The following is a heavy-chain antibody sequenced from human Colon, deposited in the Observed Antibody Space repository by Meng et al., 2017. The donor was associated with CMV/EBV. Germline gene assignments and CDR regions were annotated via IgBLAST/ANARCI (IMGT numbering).Heavy chain of an antibody. CDR3: AKDLRSFFTRGNGMDV. CDR1: GLTFSSFG. CDR2: MRYDGSNK. Sequence: GGSLRLSCAASGLTFSSFGMHWVRQAPGKGLEWVAFMRYDGSNKYYRDSVKGRFTISRDNSKNTLYLQMDSLRPEDTAVYYCAKDLRSFFTRGNGMDVWGQGTTVTVSS. V-gene: IGHV3-30*02. D-gene: IGHD3-3*01. J-gene: IGHJ6*02.